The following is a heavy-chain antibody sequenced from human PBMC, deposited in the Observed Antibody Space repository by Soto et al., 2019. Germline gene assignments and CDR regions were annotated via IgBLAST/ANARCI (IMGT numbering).Heavy chain of an antibody. CDR3: ARGEGDGYKCY. CDR2: INPSGGST. V-gene: IGHV1-46*01. Sequence: RXSVKVSCKASVYTFTSYYMHWVRQAPGQGLEWMGIINPSGGSTSYAQKFQGRVTMTRDTSTSTVYMELSSLRSEDTAVYYCARGEGDGYKCYWGQGTLVTVSS. J-gene: IGHJ4*02. CDR1: VYTFTSYY. D-gene: IGHD5-12*01.